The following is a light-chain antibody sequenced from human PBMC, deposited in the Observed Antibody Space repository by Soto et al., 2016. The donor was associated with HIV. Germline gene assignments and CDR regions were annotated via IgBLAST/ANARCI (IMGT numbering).Light chain of an antibody. Sequence: SYVLTQPPSVSVAPGKTARITCGGNNIGSESVHWYQQKPGQAPVLVVYDDSDRPSGIPERFSGSNSGNSATLTISRVEAGDEADYFCQVWDSSTNHVVFGGGTKADRP. V-gene: IGLV3-21*03. CDR3: QVWDSSTNHVV. CDR1: NIGSES. CDR2: DDS. J-gene: IGLJ2*01.